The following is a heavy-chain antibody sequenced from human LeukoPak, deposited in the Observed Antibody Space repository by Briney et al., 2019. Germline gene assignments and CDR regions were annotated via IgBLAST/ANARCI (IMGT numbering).Heavy chain of an antibody. V-gene: IGHV3-48*04. CDR3: ASGSRDGYNYRFDY. J-gene: IGHJ4*02. CDR1: GFTFDDYA. CDR2: ISSSSSAI. Sequence: GGSLRLSCAASGFTFDDYAMNWVRQAPGKGLEWVSYISSSSSAIYYGDSVKGRFTISRDNAKNSLYLQMNSLRAEDTAVYFCASGSRDGYNYRFDYWGQGTLVTVSS. D-gene: IGHD5-24*01.